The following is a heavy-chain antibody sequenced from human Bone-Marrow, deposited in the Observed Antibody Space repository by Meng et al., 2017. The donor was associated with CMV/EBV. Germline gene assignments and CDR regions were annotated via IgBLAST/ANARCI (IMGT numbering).Heavy chain of an antibody. CDR1: GGTFSSYA. D-gene: IGHD3-10*01. CDR3: ARGLYYYGSGTDY. J-gene: IGHJ4*02. V-gene: IGHV1-69*10. Sequence: SVKVSCKASGGTFSSYAISWVRQAPGQGLEWMGGIIPILGIANYAQKFQGRVTITADKSTSTAYMELSSLRSEDTAVYYCARGLYYYGSGTDYWGQGMLVTASS. CDR2: IIPILGIA.